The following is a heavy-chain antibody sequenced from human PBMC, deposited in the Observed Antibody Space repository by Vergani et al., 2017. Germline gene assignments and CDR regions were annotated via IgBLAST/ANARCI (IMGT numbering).Heavy chain of an antibody. Sequence: QLQLQESGPGLVKPSETLSLTCTVSGGSISRSSYYWGWIRQPPGKGLEWIGSIYYSGSTYYNPSLKSRVTISVDTSKNQFSLKLSSVTAADTAVYYCASSYSSGWPLHYWGQGTLVTVSS. CDR1: GGSISRSSYY. CDR3: ASSYSSGWPLHY. D-gene: IGHD6-19*01. CDR2: IYYSGST. J-gene: IGHJ4*02. V-gene: IGHV4-39*01.